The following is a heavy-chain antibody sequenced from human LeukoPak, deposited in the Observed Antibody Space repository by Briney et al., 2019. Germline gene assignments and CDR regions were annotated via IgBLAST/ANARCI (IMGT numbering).Heavy chain of an antibody. CDR1: GFTFSGYW. D-gene: IGHD3-22*01. J-gene: IGHJ4*02. V-gene: IGHV3-7*01. CDR3: ATSDDSSGSD. Sequence: GGSLRLSCAASGFTFSGYWMSWVRQAPGKGLEWVANINLDGSVRHYVDSARGRFTISRDNAKNSLYLQMNSLRAEDTALYYCATSDDSSGSDWGQGTLVTVSA. CDR2: INLDGSVR.